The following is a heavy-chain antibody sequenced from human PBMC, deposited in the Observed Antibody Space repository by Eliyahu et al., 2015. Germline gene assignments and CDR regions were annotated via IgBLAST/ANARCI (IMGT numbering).Heavy chain of an antibody. J-gene: IGHJ4*02. D-gene: IGHD1-7*01. Sequence: EVQLVQSGAEVKKPGDSLKISCKASGYSFSNSWIGWVRQMPGKGLEWMGIIYPDDSHIKYGPSFQGQVTISADKSISTAYLQWRSLKASDTAMYYCARPAQRGITGDYWGQGTLVTVSS. V-gene: IGHV5-51*01. CDR2: IYPDDSHI. CDR1: GYSFSNSW. CDR3: ARPAQRGITGDY.